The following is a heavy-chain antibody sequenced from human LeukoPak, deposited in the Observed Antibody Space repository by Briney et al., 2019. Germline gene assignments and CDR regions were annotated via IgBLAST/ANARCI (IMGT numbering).Heavy chain of an antibody. CDR2: ISAYNGNT. CDR1: GYTFTSYG. CDR3: AIGNDFWSGYIRGIYFDY. D-gene: IGHD3-3*01. V-gene: IGHV1-18*01. J-gene: IGHJ4*02. Sequence: GASVKVSCKASGYTFTSYGVTWVRRAPGQGLEWMEWISAYNGNTNYAQKFQGRVTMTTDTSTSTAYMELSSLRSEDTAVYYCAIGNDFWSGYIRGIYFDYWGQGTLVTVSS.